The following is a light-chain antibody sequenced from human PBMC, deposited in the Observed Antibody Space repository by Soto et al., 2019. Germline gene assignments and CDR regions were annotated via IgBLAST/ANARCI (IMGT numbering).Light chain of an antibody. CDR2: SAY. J-gene: IGKJ2*01. V-gene: IGKV1-39*01. Sequence: DIQMTQSPSSLSASVGDRVTITCRANQSISRYLYWYQQNPGKAPELLIYSAYSLQSKVPSRFSGSGSGTDFSLTTSSLQPEDFATYYCQQSSSVPYTIDQGTKLEI. CDR1: QSISRY. CDR3: QQSSSVPYT.